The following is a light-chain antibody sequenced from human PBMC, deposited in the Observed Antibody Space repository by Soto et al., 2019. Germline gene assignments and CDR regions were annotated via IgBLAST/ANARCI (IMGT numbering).Light chain of an antibody. V-gene: IGLV6-57*01. CDR2: EDN. Sequence: NFMLTQPHSVSESPGKTVIISCTRSSGSIASNYVQWYQQRPGSSPTTMIYEDNQRPSEVPDRFSGSIDSSSNSASLTISGLETEDEADYYCQSYDATNQVFGGGTQLTVL. J-gene: IGLJ3*02. CDR3: QSYDATNQV. CDR1: SGSIASNY.